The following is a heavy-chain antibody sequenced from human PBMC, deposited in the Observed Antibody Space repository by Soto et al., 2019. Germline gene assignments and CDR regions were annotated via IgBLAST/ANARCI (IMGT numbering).Heavy chain of an antibody. V-gene: IGHV1-69*12. D-gene: IGHD1-26*01. CDR1: GGTFSSYA. CDR2: IIPIFGTA. J-gene: IGHJ6*02. Sequence: QVQLVQSGAEVKKPGSSVKVSCKASGGTFSSYAISWVRQAPGQGLEWMGGIIPIFGTANYAQKFQGRVTITADESTSTAYMELSSLRPQHTAVYYCARGELNQRIHRSTPRDYYYGMDVWGQGTTVTVSS. CDR3: ARGELNQRIHRSTPRDYYYGMDV.